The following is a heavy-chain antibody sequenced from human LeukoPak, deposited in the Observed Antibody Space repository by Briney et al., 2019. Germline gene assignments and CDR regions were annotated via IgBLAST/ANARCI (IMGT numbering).Heavy chain of an antibody. CDR3: ARHPVVRSSGSRLHYYYYYMDV. CDR2: IYYSGST. D-gene: IGHD3-10*01. CDR1: GGSISSYY. Sequence: DPSETLSLTCTVSGGSISSYYWSWIRQPPGKGLEWIGYIYYSGSTNYNPSLKSRVTISVDTSKNQFSLKLSSVTAADTAVYYCARHPVVRSSGSRLHYYYYYMDVWGKGTTVTISS. V-gene: IGHV4-59*08. J-gene: IGHJ6*03.